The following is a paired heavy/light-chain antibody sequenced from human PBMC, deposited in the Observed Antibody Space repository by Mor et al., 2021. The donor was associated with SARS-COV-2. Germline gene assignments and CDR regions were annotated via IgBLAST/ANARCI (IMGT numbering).Heavy chain of an antibody. Sequence: QLTLKESGPTLVKPTQTLTLTCTFSGLSLSTSGVGVGWIRQPPGKALEWLALIYWDDDKRYSPSLKNRLTITKDTSKNQVILTMTSMDSVDTATYYCARINYYYYMDVWGRGTTVTVSS. D-gene: IGHD2-15*01. CDR2: IYWDDDK. CDR3: ARINYYYYMDV. J-gene: IGHJ6*03. V-gene: IGHV2-5*02. CDR1: GLSLSTSGVG.
Light chain of an antibody. CDR2: AAS. J-gene: IGKJ1*01. CDR1: QGISSW. Sequence: DIQMTQSPSSVSASVGDRVTITCRASQGISSWLAWYQQKPGKAPNLLIYAASSLQSGVPSRFSGSGSGTDFILTISSLQPEDFATYYCQQVNGFPRTFGQGTRVEIK. CDR3: QQVNGFPRT. V-gene: IGKV1-12*01.